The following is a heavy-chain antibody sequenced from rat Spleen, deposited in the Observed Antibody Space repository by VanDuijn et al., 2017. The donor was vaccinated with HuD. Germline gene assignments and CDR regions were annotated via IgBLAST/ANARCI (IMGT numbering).Heavy chain of an antibody. J-gene: IGHJ3*01. D-gene: IGHD1-4*01. Sequence: EVQLVESGGGLVLPGRSLKLSCAASGFTFSDYNMAWVRQAPKKGLEWVATISYDGTSTYYRDSVKGRFTVSRDNARGTLYLQMDSLRSEDTATYYCARVGTRVSRFAYWGQGTLVTVSS. V-gene: IGHV5-7*01. CDR3: ARVGTRVSRFAY. CDR2: ISYDGTST. CDR1: GFTFSDYN.